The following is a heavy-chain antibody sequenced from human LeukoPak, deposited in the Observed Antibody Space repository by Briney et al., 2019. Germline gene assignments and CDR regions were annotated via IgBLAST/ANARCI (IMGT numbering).Heavy chain of an antibody. Sequence: SVKVSCKASGGTFSSYAISWVRQAPGQGLEWMGGIIPIFGTTNYAQKFQGRVTITADESTSTAYMELSSLRSEDTAVYYCARAYYYGSGSYYTGRLDYWGQGTLVTVSS. J-gene: IGHJ4*02. CDR3: ARAYYYGSGSYYTGRLDY. CDR2: IIPIFGTT. V-gene: IGHV1-69*13. D-gene: IGHD3-10*01. CDR1: GGTFSSYA.